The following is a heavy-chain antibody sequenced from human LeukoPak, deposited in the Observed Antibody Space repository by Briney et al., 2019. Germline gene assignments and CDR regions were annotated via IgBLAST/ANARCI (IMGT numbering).Heavy chain of an antibody. V-gene: IGHV1-69*05. D-gene: IGHD1-20*01. Sequence: ASVKVSCKASGGTFSSYAISWVRQAPGQGLEWMGGIIPIFGTANYAQKFQGRVTITTDESTSIAYMELSSLRSEDTAVYYCARAQIGLTGYYYYYMDVWGKGTTVTVSS. J-gene: IGHJ6*03. CDR1: GGTFSSYA. CDR3: ARAQIGLTGYYYYYMDV. CDR2: IIPIFGTA.